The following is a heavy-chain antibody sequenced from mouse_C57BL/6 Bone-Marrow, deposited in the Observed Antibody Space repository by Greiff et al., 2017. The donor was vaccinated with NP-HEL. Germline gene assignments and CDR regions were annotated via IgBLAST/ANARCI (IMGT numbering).Heavy chain of an antibody. CDR3: ARDSTTVVAPYYAMDY. CDR1: GYTFTGYW. V-gene: IGHV1-69*01. CDR2: IDPSDSYT. J-gene: IGHJ4*01. D-gene: IGHD1-1*01. Sequence: QVQLQQPGAELVMPGASVKLSCKASGYTFTGYWMHWVKQRPGQGLEWIGEIDPSDSYTNYNQKFKGKSTLTVDKSSSTAYMQLSSLTSEDSAVYYCARDSTTVVAPYYAMDYWGQGTSVTVSS.